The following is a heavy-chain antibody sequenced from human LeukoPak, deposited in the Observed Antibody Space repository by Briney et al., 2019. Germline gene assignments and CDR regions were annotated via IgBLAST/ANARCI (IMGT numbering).Heavy chain of an antibody. CDR2: IYYSGST. D-gene: IGHD5-24*01. J-gene: IGHJ5*02. CDR3: ARPKLPPYLGDNQYNWFDP. CDR1: GGSISSYY. Sequence: SETLSLTYTVSGGSISSYYWSWIRQPPGKGLEWIGYIYYSGSTNYNPSLKSRVTISVDTSKNQFSLKLSSVTAADTALYYCARPKLPPYLGDNQYNWFDPWGQGTLVTVSS. V-gene: IGHV4-59*01.